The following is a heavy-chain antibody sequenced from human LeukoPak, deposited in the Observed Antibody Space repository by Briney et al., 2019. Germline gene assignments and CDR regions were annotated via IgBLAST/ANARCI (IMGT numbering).Heavy chain of an antibody. CDR3: ARDLVSGSYSVGVDY. J-gene: IGHJ4*02. CDR1: GYTFSSYY. Sequence: ASVKVSCKASGYTFSSYYMHWVRQAPGQGLELMGIINPSGGSTSYAQKFQGRVTMTRDTSTSTVYMELSSLRSEDTAVYYCARDLVSGSYSVGVDYWGQGTLVTVSS. D-gene: IGHD1-26*01. CDR2: INPSGGST. V-gene: IGHV1-46*01.